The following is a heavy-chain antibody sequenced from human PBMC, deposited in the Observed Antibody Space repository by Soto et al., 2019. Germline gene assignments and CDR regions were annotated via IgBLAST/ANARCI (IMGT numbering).Heavy chain of an antibody. D-gene: IGHD1-20*01. CDR1: GGSISSGDDF. V-gene: IGHV4-30-4*01. Sequence: QVQLQESGPGLVKPSQTLSLTCTVSGGSISSGDDFWTWIRQPPGKGLEWIGYIYYSGSTYYNPSLKSRLTMSVDPSKNQFSLKLSSVTAADTAVYYCARDRAKWKDYYYYGMDVWGQGTTVTVSS. CDR2: IYYSGST. CDR3: ARDRAKWKDYYYYGMDV. J-gene: IGHJ6*02.